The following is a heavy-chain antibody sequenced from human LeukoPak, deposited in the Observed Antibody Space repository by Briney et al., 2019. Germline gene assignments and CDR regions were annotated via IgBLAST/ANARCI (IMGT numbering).Heavy chain of an antibody. CDR3: ARGIYGSGVYRPYYFDY. CDR1: GGTFSSYA. J-gene: IGHJ4*02. V-gene: IGHV1-69*13. Sequence: SVKVSCTASGGTFSSYAISWVRQAPGQGLEWMGGIIPIFGTANYAQKFQGRVTITADESTSTAYMELSSLRSEDTAVYYCARGIYGSGVYRPYYFDYWGQGTLVTVSS. D-gene: IGHD3-10*01. CDR2: IIPIFGTA.